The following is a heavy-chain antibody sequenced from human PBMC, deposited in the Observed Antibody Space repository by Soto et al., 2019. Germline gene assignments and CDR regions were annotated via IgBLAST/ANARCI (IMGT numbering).Heavy chain of an antibody. V-gene: IGHV3-23*01. Sequence: EVQLLESGGGLVKPGGSLRLSCEASGFTFSSYALSWVRQTPGKGLEWVASISGKGGSTYFADSVKGRFTISRDNSKNTLFLEMNSLRDEDTAVYYCAKAEIELWFSYFDHWGQGTLVTVSS. CDR1: GFTFSSYA. CDR2: ISGKGGST. D-gene: IGHD5-18*01. J-gene: IGHJ4*02. CDR3: AKAEIELWFSYFDH.